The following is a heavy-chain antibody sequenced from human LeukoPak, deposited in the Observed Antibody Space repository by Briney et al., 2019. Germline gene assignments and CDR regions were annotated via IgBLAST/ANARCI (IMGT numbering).Heavy chain of an antibody. J-gene: IGHJ3*02. Sequence: GGSLRLSCAVSGFTFRGAAMTWVRQAPGKGLEWVSLISSSGNNAYYADSVKGRFTISRDNSKNTLSLQMNSLRVEDTAIYYCARRISGASYAFDIWGQGTMVTVSS. V-gene: IGHV3-23*01. CDR1: GFTFRGAA. CDR3: ARRISGASYAFDI. CDR2: ISSSGNNA.